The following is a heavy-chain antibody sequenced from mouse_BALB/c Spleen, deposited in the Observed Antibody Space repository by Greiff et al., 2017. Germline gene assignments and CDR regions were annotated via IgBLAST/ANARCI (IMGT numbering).Heavy chain of an antibody. CDR1: GYTFTSYW. CDR2: INPSNGRT. Sequence: QVQLQQSGAELVKPGASVKLSCKASGYTFTSYWMHWVKQWPGQGLEWIGEINPSNGRTNYNEKFKSKATLTVDKSSSTAYMQLSSLTSEDSAVYYCARRFAYWGQGTLVTVSA. J-gene: IGHJ3*01. V-gene: IGHV1S81*02. CDR3: ARRFAY.